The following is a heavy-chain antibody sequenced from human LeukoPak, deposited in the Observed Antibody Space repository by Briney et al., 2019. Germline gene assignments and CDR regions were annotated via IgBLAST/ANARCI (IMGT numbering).Heavy chain of an antibody. J-gene: IGHJ6*03. D-gene: IGHD4-17*01. Sequence: SETLSLTCTISGGSISSYYWSWIRQPPGKGLEWIGYIYYSGSTNYNPSLKSRITISVDTSKNQFSLKLSSVTAADTAVYYCARGRIGALASITYYYYYYMDVWGKGTTVTVSS. CDR2: IYYSGST. CDR1: GGSISSYY. CDR3: ARGRIGALASITYYYYYYMDV. V-gene: IGHV4-59*01.